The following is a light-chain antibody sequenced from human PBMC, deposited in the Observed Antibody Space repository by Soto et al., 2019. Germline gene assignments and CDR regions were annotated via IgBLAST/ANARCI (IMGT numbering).Light chain of an antibody. CDR3: QQYNNWPHFT. CDR2: DAS. Sequence: EIVMTQSPANLSVSPGERATLSCRASQSVSTKLSWYRHKPGQAPRLLIYDASTRATGIPARLSGSGSGTEFTLTINSPQSEDFAVKYCQQYNNWPHFTFGAETTVDIK. CDR1: QSVSTK. V-gene: IGKV3-15*01. J-gene: IGKJ3*01.